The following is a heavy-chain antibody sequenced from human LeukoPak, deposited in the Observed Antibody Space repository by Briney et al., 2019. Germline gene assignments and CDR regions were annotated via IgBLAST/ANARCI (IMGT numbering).Heavy chain of an antibody. V-gene: IGHV3-66*03. CDR2: IYRSGDT. D-gene: IGHD3-9*01. CDR1: GFIVNDNY. CDR3: ARDRVKSDDILTGYPHYYYYFYMDV. Sequence: PGGSLKLSCAASGFIVNDNYMSWVRQAPGKGLEWISVIYRSGDTYYADSVKGRFTVSRDNDRNTLYLQLNSLRPEDTAVYYWARDRVKSDDILTGYPHYYYYFYMDVWGKGTVVTVSS. J-gene: IGHJ6*03.